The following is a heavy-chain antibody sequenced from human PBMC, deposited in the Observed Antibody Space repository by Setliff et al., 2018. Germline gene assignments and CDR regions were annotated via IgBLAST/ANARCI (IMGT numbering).Heavy chain of an antibody. CDR2: ISGSGITI. CDR3: ARDGVSYGMDV. Sequence: YYWAWIRQAPGKGLEWISKISGSGITIYYADSVRGRFTISRDNAKNSLYLQMNSLRAEDTAVYYCARDGVSYGMDVWGHGTTVTVSS. V-gene: IGHV3-11*04. J-gene: IGHJ6*02. CDR1: YY.